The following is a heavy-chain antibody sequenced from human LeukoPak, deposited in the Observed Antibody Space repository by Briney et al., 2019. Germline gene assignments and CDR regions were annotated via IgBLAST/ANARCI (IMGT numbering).Heavy chain of an antibody. CDR1: GFTFSSYG. J-gene: IGHJ4*02. CDR3: AKTQGYYDC. V-gene: IGHV3-23*01. CDR2: IGVGGTT. D-gene: IGHD3-22*01. Sequence: PGGSLRLSCAASGFTFSSYGMNWVRQAPGKGLEWVSGIGVGGTTYYADSVKGRFTITRDTSKNTLYLQMNSLRVEDTAVYYCAKTQGYYDCWGQGTLVTVSP.